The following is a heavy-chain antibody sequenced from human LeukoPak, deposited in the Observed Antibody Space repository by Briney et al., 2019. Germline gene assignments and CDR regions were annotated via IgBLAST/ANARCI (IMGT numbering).Heavy chain of an antibody. D-gene: IGHD3-3*01. CDR1: GFTFSNYV. V-gene: IGHV3-23*01. CDR2: ISGRGGST. CDR3: AKSNAYYDFWNY. Sequence: PGGSLRLSCAASGFTFSNYVMNWVRQAPGKGLEWVSAISGRGGSTYYADSVQGRFTISRDNSKNTMYLQMNSLRAEDTAVYYCAKSNAYYDFWNYWGQGTLVSVSS. J-gene: IGHJ4*02.